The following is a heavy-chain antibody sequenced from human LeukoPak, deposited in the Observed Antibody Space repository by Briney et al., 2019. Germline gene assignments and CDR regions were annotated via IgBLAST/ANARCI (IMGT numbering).Heavy chain of an antibody. D-gene: IGHD3-10*01. Sequence: SETLSLTCTVSGGSISSYYWSWIRQPPGKGLEWIGYIYYSESTNYNPSLKSRVTISVDTSKNQFSLKLSSVTAADTAVYYCARDISGRNWFDPWGQGTLVTVSS. V-gene: IGHV4-59*01. CDR2: IYYSEST. CDR3: ARDISGRNWFDP. CDR1: GGSISSYY. J-gene: IGHJ5*02.